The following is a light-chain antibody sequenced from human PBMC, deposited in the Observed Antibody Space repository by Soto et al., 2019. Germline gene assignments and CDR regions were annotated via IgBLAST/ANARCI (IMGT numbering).Light chain of an antibody. Sequence: DIVMTQSPLSLPVTPGEPASISCRSSQSLLHSNGYNYLDWYLQKPGQSPQLLIYFGSHRASGVPDRFSGSASGTDFTPKITRVEAEDVGVYYCMQALQTPWTFGQGTKVEIK. J-gene: IGKJ1*01. CDR3: MQALQTPWT. CDR2: FGS. V-gene: IGKV2-28*01. CDR1: QSLLHSNGYNY.